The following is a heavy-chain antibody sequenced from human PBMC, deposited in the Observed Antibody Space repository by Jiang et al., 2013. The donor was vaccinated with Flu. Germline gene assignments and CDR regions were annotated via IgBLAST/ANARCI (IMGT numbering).Heavy chain of an antibody. CDR1: GGSISSSSYY. CDR3: ARGVYYDFWSGYPLPYFDY. V-gene: IGHV4-39*01. Sequence: SGSGLVKPSETLSLTCTVSGGSISSSSYYWGWIRQPPGKGLEWIGSIYYSGSTYYNPSLKSRVTISVETSKNQFSLKLSSVTAADTAVYYCARGVYYDFWSGYPLPYFDYWGQGTLVTVSS. CDR2: IYYSGST. D-gene: IGHD3-3*01. J-gene: IGHJ4*02.